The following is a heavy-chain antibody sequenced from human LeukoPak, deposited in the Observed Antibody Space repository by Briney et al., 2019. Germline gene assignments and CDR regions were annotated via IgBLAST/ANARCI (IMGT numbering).Heavy chain of an antibody. Sequence: ASVKVSCKASGYTFTSYGISWVRQAPGQGLEWMGWISAYNGNTNYAQKLQGRVTMTTDTSTSTAYMELRSLRSDDTAVYYCARVRRRGSYSAFRPPLDYWGQGTLVTVSS. J-gene: IGHJ4*02. D-gene: IGHD1-26*01. CDR3: ARVRRRGSYSAFRPPLDY. CDR2: ISAYNGNT. CDR1: GYTFTSYG. V-gene: IGHV1-18*01.